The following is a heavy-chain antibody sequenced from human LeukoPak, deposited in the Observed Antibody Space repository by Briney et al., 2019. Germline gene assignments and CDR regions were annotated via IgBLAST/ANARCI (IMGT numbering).Heavy chain of an antibody. J-gene: IGHJ6*02. V-gene: IGHV3-30-3*01. D-gene: IGHD3-10*01. Sequence: GGSLRLSCAASGFTLSSYAMHWVRQAPGKGLEWVSVISYDGSNKYYADSVKGRFTISRDNSKNTLYLQMNSLRAEDTAVYYCARAPGYSGHNYCYGMDVWGQGTTVTVSS. CDR2: ISYDGSNK. CDR1: GFTLSSYA. CDR3: ARAPGYSGHNYCYGMDV.